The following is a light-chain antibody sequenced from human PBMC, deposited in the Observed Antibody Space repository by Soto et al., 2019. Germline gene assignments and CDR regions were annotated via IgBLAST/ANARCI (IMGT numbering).Light chain of an antibody. CDR1: SSDVGGYNY. Sequence: LTQPASVSGSPGQSITISCTGTSSDVGGYNYVSWYQQHPGKAPKLMIYEVSNRPSGVSTRFSGSKSGNTASLTISGLQAEDEADYYCSSYTISTTLVFGTGAKVTVL. CDR2: EVS. CDR3: SSYTISTTLV. J-gene: IGLJ1*01. V-gene: IGLV2-14*01.